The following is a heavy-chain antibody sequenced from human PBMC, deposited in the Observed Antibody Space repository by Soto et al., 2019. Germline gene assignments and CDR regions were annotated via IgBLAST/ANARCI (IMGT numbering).Heavy chain of an antibody. Sequence: QVHLVQSGAEVKKPGSSVKVSCKAPGSTFSNHAINWVRQAPGQGLEWMGRIIPIFTTTNYAQKFQGRVSMTADESTTTAYMELSSLKHDDTAVYYCAREVAADGTFREDVFDIWGQGTLVTVSS. J-gene: IGHJ3*02. V-gene: IGHV1-69*12. CDR2: IIPIFTTT. D-gene: IGHD6-13*01. CDR1: GSTFSNHA. CDR3: AREVAADGTFREDVFDI.